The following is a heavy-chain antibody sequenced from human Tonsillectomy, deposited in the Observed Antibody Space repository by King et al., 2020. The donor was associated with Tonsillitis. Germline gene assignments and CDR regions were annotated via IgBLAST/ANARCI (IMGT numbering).Heavy chain of an antibody. D-gene: IGHD3-10*01. CDR3: ARGRRTLTYYYSSGIFDY. Sequence: VQLVESGGGLVQPGGSLRLSCAASGFTFSSYEMNWVRQAPGKGLEWVSYISSSGSTIYYADSVKGRFTISRDNAKNSLYLQMNSLRAEDTAVYYCARGRRTLTYYYSSGIFDYWGQGTLVTVSS. CDR1: GFTFSSYE. J-gene: IGHJ4*02. V-gene: IGHV3-48*03. CDR2: ISSSGSTI.